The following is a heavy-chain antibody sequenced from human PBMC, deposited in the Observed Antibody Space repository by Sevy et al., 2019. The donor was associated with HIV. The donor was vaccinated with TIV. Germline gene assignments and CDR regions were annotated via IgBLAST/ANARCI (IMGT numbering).Heavy chain of an antibody. CDR3: AGSYFDSSGYSPLYYYGMDV. V-gene: IGHV1-69*13. CDR2: FIPMFDTA. D-gene: IGHD3-22*01. Sequence: ASVKVSCKASGGTFSNYAISWVRQAPGQGLEWMGGFIPMFDTANYAQKFQGKVTLTADGSTTTAYMELSSLRSDDTAVYYCAGSYFDSSGYSPLYYYGMDVSGQGTSVTVSS. J-gene: IGHJ6*02. CDR1: GGTFSNYA.